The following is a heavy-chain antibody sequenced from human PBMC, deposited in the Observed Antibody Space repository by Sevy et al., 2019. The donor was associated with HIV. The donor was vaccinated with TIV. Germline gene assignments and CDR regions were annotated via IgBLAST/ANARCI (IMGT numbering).Heavy chain of an antibody. CDR1: GFTFSSYS. CDR3: ARSARGIAAAGRVVSYGMDV. J-gene: IGHJ6*02. CDR2: ISSSSSYI. D-gene: IGHD6-13*01. Sequence: GGSLRLSCAASGFTFSSYSMNWVRQAPGKGLEWVSSISSSSSYIYYADSVKGRFTIPRENAKNSLYLKMNSLRAEDTAVYYGARSARGIAAAGRVVSYGMDVWGQGTTVTVSS. V-gene: IGHV3-21*01.